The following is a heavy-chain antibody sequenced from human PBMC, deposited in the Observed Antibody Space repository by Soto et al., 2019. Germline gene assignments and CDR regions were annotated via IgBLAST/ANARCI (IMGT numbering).Heavy chain of an antibody. D-gene: IGHD5-12*01. V-gene: IGHV4-59*08. CDR3: ARGGWLQLRYFDY. CDR2: IYYSGST. Sequence: QVQLQESGPGLVKPSETLSLTCTVSGGSISSYYWSWIRQPPGKGLEWIGYIYYSGSTNYNPSLKSRVTRSVDTAKNQFSLKLSSVTAADTAVYYCARGGWLQLRYFDYWGQGTLVTVSS. J-gene: IGHJ4*02. CDR1: GGSISSYY.